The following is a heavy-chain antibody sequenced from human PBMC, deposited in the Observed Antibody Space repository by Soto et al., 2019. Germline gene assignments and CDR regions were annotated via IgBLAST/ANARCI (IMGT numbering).Heavy chain of an antibody. V-gene: IGHV4-59*01. CDR2: IYFTGHP. J-gene: IGHJ5*02. CDR1: GGTLSKYY. D-gene: IGHD2-2*01. CDR3: ARDRECYAGDSFWFDP. Sequence: QVQLQEPGPGLVKPSETLSLTCTVSGGTLSKYYWSWIRQAPGKGLEWIGYIYFTGHPNYNPSRKSRASMSVDTHTNQVSLEITSVTAADTASYYCARDRECYAGDSFWFDPWGPGTLVIVSS.